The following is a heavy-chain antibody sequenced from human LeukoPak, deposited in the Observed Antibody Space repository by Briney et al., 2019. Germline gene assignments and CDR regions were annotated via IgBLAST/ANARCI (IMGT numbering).Heavy chain of an antibody. D-gene: IGHD3-22*01. Sequence: SETLSLACTVSGGSISSYYWSWIRQPPGKGLEWIGYIYYSGSTNYNPSLKSRVTISVDMSKNQFSLKLRSVTAADTAVYYCARDSYYYDSSGYLIFDYWGQGTLVTVSS. CDR1: GGSISSYY. CDR3: ARDSYYYDSSGYLIFDY. CDR2: IYYSGST. V-gene: IGHV4-59*12. J-gene: IGHJ4*02.